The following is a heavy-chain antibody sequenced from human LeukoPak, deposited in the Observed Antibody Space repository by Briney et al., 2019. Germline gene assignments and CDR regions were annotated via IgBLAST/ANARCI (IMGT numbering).Heavy chain of an antibody. CDR1: GFTLSSYW. D-gene: IGHD4-17*01. CDR2: IKEDGSEK. Sequence: GGSLRLSCAASGFTLSSYWMSWVRQAPGKGLEWVANIKEDGSEKYYVDSVRGRFTISRDNAKNSLYLQLNSLRADDTAVYYCARDFRHADYPAFDYWGQGTVVTVSS. CDR3: ARDFRHADYPAFDY. V-gene: IGHV3-7*03. J-gene: IGHJ4*02.